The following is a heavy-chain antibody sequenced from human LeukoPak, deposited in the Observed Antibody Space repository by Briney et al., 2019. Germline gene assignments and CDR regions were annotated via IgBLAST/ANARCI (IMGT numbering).Heavy chain of an antibody. CDR2: INYSGTT. Sequence: SETLSLTCTVSGGSISSSHYYWGWIRQPPGKGLEWIGSINYSGTTYYSPSLKSRVTISVDTSKNQFSLKVTSVTAADTAVYYCARQMGSSGSWVDSWGQGTLVTVSS. V-gene: IGHV4-39*01. CDR1: GGSISSSHYY. D-gene: IGHD6-19*01. J-gene: IGHJ4*02. CDR3: ARQMGSSGSWVDS.